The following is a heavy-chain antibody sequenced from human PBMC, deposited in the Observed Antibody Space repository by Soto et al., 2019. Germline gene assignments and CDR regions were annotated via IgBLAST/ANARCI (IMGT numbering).Heavy chain of an antibody. CDR3: AHGPLPYCGGDCYSAALYFVL. J-gene: IGHJ2*01. D-gene: IGHD2-21*02. V-gene: IGHV2-5*02. CDR2: IYWDDDK. Sequence: QITLKESGPTLVKPTQTLTLTCTFSGFSLSTSGVGVGWIRQPPGKALEWLALIYWDDDKRYSPSLKSRLTITKDTSKNQVVLTMTNMDPVDTATYYFAHGPLPYCGGDCYSAALYFVLWGRCTLVTVSS. CDR1: GFSLSTSGVG.